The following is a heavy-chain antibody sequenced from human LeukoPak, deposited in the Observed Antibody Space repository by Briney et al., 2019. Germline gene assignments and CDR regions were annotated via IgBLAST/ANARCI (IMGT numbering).Heavy chain of an antibody. Sequence: SETLSLTCTVSGGSISSYYWSWIRPPPGKGLEGIGDIYYSGSTNYNPSLKSRVTISVDTSKNQFSLKLSSVTAADTAVYYCASDTATATGAFDIWGQGTMVTVSS. V-gene: IGHV4-59*01. CDR1: GGSISSYY. CDR2: IYYSGST. D-gene: IGHD5-18*01. J-gene: IGHJ3*02. CDR3: ASDTATATGAFDI.